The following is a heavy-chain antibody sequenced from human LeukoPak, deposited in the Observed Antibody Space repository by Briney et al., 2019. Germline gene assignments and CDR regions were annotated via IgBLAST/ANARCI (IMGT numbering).Heavy chain of an antibody. CDR1: GGSFSGYY. V-gene: IGHV4-34*01. J-gene: IGHJ4*02. Sequence: PSETLSLTCAVYGGSFSGYYWSWIRQPPGKGLEWIGEINHSGSTNYDPSLKSRVTISVDTSKNQFSLKLSSVTAADTAVYYCARADGYRSLYSFDYWGQGTLVTVSS. CDR2: INHSGST. D-gene: IGHD5-24*01. CDR3: ARADGYRSLYSFDY.